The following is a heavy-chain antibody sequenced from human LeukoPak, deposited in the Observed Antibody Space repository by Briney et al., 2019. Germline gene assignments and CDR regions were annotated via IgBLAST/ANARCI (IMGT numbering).Heavy chain of an antibody. CDR1: EFPFSNYW. CDR2: IKEDGSKI. CDR3: ARGGWLYFDY. Sequence: GSLRLSCAASEFPFSNYWMSWVRQAPGKGLEWVANIKEDGSKIYYVDSVKGRFTISRDNTKSSLYLQMNSLRAEDTAVYYCARGGWLYFDYWGQGTLVTVSS. V-gene: IGHV3-7*04. D-gene: IGHD6-19*01. J-gene: IGHJ4*02.